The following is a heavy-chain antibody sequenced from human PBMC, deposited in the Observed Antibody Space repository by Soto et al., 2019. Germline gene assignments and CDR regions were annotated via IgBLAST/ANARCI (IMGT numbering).Heavy chain of an antibody. CDR1: GFTFSSYS. V-gene: IGHV3-21*01. D-gene: IGHD2-8*01. CDR2: ISSSSSCI. CDR3: SRVNAGLVYDIDY. Sequence: GGSLRLSCAASGFTFSSYSMNWVRQAPGKGLEWVSSISSSSSCIYYADSVKGRFTISRDNAKNALYLQMNSLRAEDTAVYYWSRVNAGLVYDIDYWGQGTLVTVSS. J-gene: IGHJ4*02.